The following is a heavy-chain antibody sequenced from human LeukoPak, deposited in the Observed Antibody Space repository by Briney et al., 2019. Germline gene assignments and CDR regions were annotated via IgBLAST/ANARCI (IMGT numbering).Heavy chain of an antibody. Sequence: SETLSFTCSVSGGPISGGSISGYHWSWIRQPPGKGLELIAYMHYSGTTHYNPSLKSRVTISVDTSKNQFPLKLSSVTAADTAVYYCARVGEQWLVPPDWYFDLWGRGTLVTVSS. J-gene: IGHJ2*01. D-gene: IGHD6-19*01. CDR1: GGPISGGSISGYH. CDR3: ARVGEQWLVPPDWYFDL. V-gene: IGHV4-61*08. CDR2: MHYSGTT.